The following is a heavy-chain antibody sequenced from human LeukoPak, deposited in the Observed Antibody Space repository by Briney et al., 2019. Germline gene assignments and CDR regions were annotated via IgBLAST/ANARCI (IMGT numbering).Heavy chain of an antibody. D-gene: IGHD3-22*01. V-gene: IGHV6-1*01. CDR1: GDSVSSNSAA. Sequence: SQTLSLTCAISGDSVSSNSAAWNWIRQSPSRGLEWLGRTYYRSKWYNGYAVSVKSRITINPDTSKNQFSLQLNSVTPEDTAVYYCAREFAPDYYDSSGYQYYFDYWGPGTLVTVSS. CDR3: AREFAPDYYDSSGYQYYFDY. CDR2: TYYRSKWYN. J-gene: IGHJ4*02.